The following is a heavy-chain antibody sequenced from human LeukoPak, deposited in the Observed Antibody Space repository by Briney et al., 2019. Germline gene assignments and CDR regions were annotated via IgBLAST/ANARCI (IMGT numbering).Heavy chain of an antibody. CDR3: ARDGVQYSSGWFWFDP. CDR1: GYTFTSYG. J-gene: IGHJ5*02. V-gene: IGHV1-18*01. Sequence: ASVKVSCKASGYTFTSYGISWVRQAPGQGPEWMGWISAYNGNTNYAQKLQGRVTMTTDTSTSTAYMELRSLRSDDTAVYYCARDGVQYSSGWFWFDPWGQGTLVTVSS. D-gene: IGHD6-19*01. CDR2: ISAYNGNT.